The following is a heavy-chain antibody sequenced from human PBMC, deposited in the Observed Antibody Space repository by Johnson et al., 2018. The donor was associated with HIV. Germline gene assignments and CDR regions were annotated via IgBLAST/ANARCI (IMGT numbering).Heavy chain of an antibody. CDR2: ISYDGSNK. Sequence: QVQLVESGGGLVQPWGSLRLSCAASGFIFSSYAMHWVRQAPGKGLEWVAVISYDGSNKYYADSVKGRFTISRDNSKNTLYLQMNSLRAEDTAVYYCAKGAPWDIWGQGTMVTVSS. V-gene: IGHV3-30*04. CDR1: GFIFSSYA. CDR3: AKGAPWDI. J-gene: IGHJ3*02.